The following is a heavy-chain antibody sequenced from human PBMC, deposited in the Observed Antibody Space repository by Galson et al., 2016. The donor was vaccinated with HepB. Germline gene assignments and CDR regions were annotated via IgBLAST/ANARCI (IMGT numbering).Heavy chain of an antibody. CDR3: ARDLVVTRNYYYYHYMDV. CDR2: IYSGDYT. Sequence: LRLSCAPSGFSVSNNYMNWVRQAPGKGLEWVSVIYSGDYTYYADSVKGRFTISRDIYKNTLYLQMNRLRAEDTAVYYCARDLVVTRNYYYYHYMDVWGKGTTVTVSS. V-gene: IGHV3-53*01. J-gene: IGHJ6*03. D-gene: IGHD3-22*01. CDR1: GFSVSNNY.